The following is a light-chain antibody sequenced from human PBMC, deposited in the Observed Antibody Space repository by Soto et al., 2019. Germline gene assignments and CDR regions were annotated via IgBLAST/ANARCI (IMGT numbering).Light chain of an antibody. J-gene: IGKJ4*01. Sequence: EIVMTQSPATLSVSPGERATLSCRASQSVSRNLAWYQQKPGQAPRLLVSGASTRATGIPATFSGSGSGTEFTLTISTLQSEDFAIYYCQLYNGWPLTFGGGTKVEIK. CDR3: QLYNGWPLT. V-gene: IGKV3-15*01. CDR1: QSVSRN. CDR2: GAS.